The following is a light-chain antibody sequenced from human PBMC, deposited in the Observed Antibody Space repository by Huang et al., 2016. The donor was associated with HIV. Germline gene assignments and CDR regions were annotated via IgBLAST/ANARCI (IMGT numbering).Light chain of an antibody. V-gene: IGKV4-1*01. J-gene: IGKJ3*01. CDR1: HSLFNSPNRKNY. CDR2: LAS. Sequence: DIVMTQSPDFLAVSLGERGTISCKSSHSLFNSPNRKNYLARYQQNPGQPPKLLIYLASGRESGVPDRFIGSGSGTDFTLTITSLQAEDVAVYFCQQYFFSPMTFGPGTKVDI. CDR3: QQYFFSPMT.